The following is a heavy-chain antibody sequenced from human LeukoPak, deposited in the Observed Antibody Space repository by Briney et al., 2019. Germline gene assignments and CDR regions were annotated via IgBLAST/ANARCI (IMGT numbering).Heavy chain of an antibody. J-gene: IGHJ4*02. Sequence: GGSLRLSCAAPGFTFSSYGMSWVRQAPGKGLEWVSAISGSGGSTYYADSVKGRFTISRDNSKNTLYLQMNSLRAEDTAVYYCAKEGSGYYSKDYFDYWGQGTLVTVSS. D-gene: IGHD3-22*01. CDR2: ISGSGGST. V-gene: IGHV3-23*01. CDR3: AKEGSGYYSKDYFDY. CDR1: GFTFSSYG.